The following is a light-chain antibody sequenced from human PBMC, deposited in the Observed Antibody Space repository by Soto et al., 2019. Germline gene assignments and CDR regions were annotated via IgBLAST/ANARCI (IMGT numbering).Light chain of an antibody. Sequence: SYELTQPPSVSVAPGQTATITCGGSNIGSKSVHWYQQRPGQAPVLVVYDDRDRPSGIPDRFSGSKSGTSASLAISGLRSEDEADYYCGGWDDSLSGPVFGGGTKLTVL. CDR2: DDR. V-gene: IGLV3-21*02. J-gene: IGLJ2*01. CDR1: NIGSKS. CDR3: GGWDDSLSGPV.